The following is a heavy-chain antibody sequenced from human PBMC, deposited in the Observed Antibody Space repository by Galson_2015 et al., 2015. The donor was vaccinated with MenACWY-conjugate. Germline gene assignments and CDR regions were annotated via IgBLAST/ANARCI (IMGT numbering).Heavy chain of an antibody. CDR3: ARLGGNYRTTSHFDY. D-gene: IGHD1-26*01. V-gene: IGHV3-74*01. CDR2: INSDGRST. Sequence: SLRLSCAASGFTFSTYWMHWVRQAPGKGLVWVSRINSDGRSTSYADSVKGRFTISRDNAKNTLYPQMNSLRAEDTAVYYCARLGGNYRTTSHFDYWGQGTLVTVSS. J-gene: IGHJ4*02. CDR1: GFTFSTYW.